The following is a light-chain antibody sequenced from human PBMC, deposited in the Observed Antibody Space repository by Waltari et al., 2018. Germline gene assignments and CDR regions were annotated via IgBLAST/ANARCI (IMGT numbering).Light chain of an antibody. CDR1: SGSITRNY. Sequence: NFILTQPHSVSESTGKTVTISCTRSSGSITRNYVQWYQQRPGSAPTNVIYEDDQRPSGVPDRFSGSVDRSSNSVSLTISGLETEDEADYYCQSYGDNYQLVFGGGTKLTV. CDR3: QSYGDNYQLV. V-gene: IGLV6-57*03. J-gene: IGLJ2*01. CDR2: EDD.